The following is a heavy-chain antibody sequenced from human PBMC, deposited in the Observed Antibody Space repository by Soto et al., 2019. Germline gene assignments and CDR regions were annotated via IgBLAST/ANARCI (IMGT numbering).Heavy chain of an antibody. J-gene: IGHJ4*02. CDR3: AKGGSRHGYYFDY. Sequence: GGSLRLSCAASGFTFSSYGMHWVRQVPGKGLEWVAIISYDGSNQYYADSVKGRFTGSRDNSKNTLYLQMNSLRAEDTAVYYCAKGGSRHGYYFDYWAQGTLVTVSS. V-gene: IGHV3-30*18. CDR1: GFTFSSYG. CDR2: ISYDGSNQ. D-gene: IGHD1-26*01.